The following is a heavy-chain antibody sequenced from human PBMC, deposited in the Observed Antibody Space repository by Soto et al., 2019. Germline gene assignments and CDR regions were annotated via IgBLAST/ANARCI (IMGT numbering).Heavy chain of an antibody. CDR1: GFTFTSSA. V-gene: IGHV1-58*01. CDR2: IVVGSGNT. CDR3: AADQGGDRYYYYYGMDV. D-gene: IGHD4-17*01. J-gene: IGHJ6*02. Sequence: SVKVSCQASGFTFTSSAVQWVRQARVQRLEWIGWIVVGSGNTNYAQKFQERVTITRDMSTSTAYMELSRLRSEDTAVYYCAADQGGDRYYYYYGMDVWGQGTTVTVSS.